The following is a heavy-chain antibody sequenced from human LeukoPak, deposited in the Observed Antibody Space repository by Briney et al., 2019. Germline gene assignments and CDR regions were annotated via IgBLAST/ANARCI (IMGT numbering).Heavy chain of an antibody. CDR1: GFTFSDHY. J-gene: IGHJ6*02. CDR2: TRNKANSYTT. D-gene: IGHD1-14*01. CDR3: AREYRNYYYGMDV. Sequence: GGSLRLSCAASGFTFSDHYMDWVRQATGKGLEWVGRTRNKANSYTTEYAASVKGRFTISRDDSKNSLYLQMNSLKTEDTAVYYCAREYRNYYYGMDVWGQGTTVTVSS. V-gene: IGHV3-72*01.